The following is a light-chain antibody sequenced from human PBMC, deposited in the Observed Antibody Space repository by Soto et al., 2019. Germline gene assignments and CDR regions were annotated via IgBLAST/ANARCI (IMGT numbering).Light chain of an antibody. Sequence: DIQMTQSPSTLSASVGDRVTITCRASHSISSWLAWYQQKAGKAPKLLIYKASSLESGVPSRFSGSGSGTEFPLTISSLQPDDVATYCCQQYNSYPYTFGQGTKLEIK. J-gene: IGKJ2*01. CDR3: QQYNSYPYT. V-gene: IGKV1-5*03. CDR1: HSISSW. CDR2: KAS.